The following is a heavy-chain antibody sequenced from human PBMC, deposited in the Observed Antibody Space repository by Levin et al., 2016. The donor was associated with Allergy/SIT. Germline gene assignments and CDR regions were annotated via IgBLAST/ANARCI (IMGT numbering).Heavy chain of an antibody. CDR2: IIPITGTT. CDR1: GGTFSDYG. Sequence: SVKVSCKASGGTFSDYGFSWVRQVPGQGLEWMGQIIPITGTTHYAPNFQARVTITAEESTSTIHMELTNLRSEDTAIYYCAKEMEWWGQGTLVTVSS. V-gene: IGHV1-69*13. CDR3: AKEMEW. D-gene: IGHD3-3*01. J-gene: IGHJ4*02.